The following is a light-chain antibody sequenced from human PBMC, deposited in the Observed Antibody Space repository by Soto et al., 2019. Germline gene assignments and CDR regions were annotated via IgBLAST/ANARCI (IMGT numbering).Light chain of an antibody. CDR1: SSNIGTNT. CDR3: AAWDDSLNGVV. J-gene: IGLJ3*02. V-gene: IGLV1-44*01. Sequence: QSVLTQPPSASGTPGQRVTISCSGASSNIGTNTVNWYQQLPGTAPKLLIYSSNHRPSGVPDRFSGSKSGTSASLAISGLQSEDEADYYCAAWDDSLNGVVFGGGTQLTVL. CDR2: SSN.